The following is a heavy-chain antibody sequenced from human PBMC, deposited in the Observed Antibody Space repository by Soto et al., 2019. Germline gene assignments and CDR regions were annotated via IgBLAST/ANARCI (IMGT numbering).Heavy chain of an antibody. CDR3: ARRGDPYCTNGVCYRLNWFDP. Sequence: PSETLSLTCTVSGGSISSSSYYWGWIRQPPGKGLEWIGSIYYSGSTYYNPSLKSRVTISVDTSKNQFSLKLSSVTAADTAVYYCARRGDPYCTNGVCYRLNWFDPWGQGTLVTVSS. V-gene: IGHV4-39*01. CDR1: GGSISSSSYY. D-gene: IGHD2-8*01. CDR2: IYYSGST. J-gene: IGHJ5*02.